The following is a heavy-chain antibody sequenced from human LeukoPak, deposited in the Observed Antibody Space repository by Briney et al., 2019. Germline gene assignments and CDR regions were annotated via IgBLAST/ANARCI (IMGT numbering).Heavy chain of an antibody. V-gene: IGHV3-23*01. CDR1: GFAFRTYA. CDR3: VKDLGRYRNNCFDY. D-gene: IGHD1-26*01. J-gene: IGHJ4*02. Sequence: GGSLRLSCAASGFAFRTYAMTWVRQAPARGLEWVASISGSGSTTYYADSVKGRFTISRDDSKNTLYLQMNSLRAEDTAVYYCVKDLGRYRNNCFDYWGQGTLVTVSS. CDR2: ISGSGSTT.